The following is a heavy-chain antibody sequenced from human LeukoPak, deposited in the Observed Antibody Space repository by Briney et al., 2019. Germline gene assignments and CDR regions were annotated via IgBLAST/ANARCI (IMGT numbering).Heavy chain of an antibody. CDR1: GFPFSSYS. Sequence: PGGSLRLSCAASGFPFSSYSMNWVRQAPGKGLEWVSSISSSSSYIYYADSVKGRFTISRDNSKNTLYLQINSLRDEDTAVYYCGKRGHFYGSTDPYYIDYWGQGILVTVSS. J-gene: IGHJ4*02. CDR3: GKRGHFYGSTDPYYIDY. V-gene: IGHV3-21*01. D-gene: IGHD3-10*01. CDR2: ISSSSSYI.